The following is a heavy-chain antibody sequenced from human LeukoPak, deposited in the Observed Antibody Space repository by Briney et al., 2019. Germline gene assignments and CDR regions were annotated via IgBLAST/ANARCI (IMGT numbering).Heavy chain of an antibody. CDR2: INHSGST. V-gene: IGHV4-34*01. CDR3: ARRYYYYYYMDV. Sequence: SETLSLTCAVYGGSFRGYYCSWIRQPPGKGLEWIGEINHSGSTNYNPSLKSRVTISVDTSKNQFSLKLSSVTAADTAVYYCARRYYYYYYMDVWGKGSTVTVSS. CDR1: GGSFRGYY. J-gene: IGHJ6*03.